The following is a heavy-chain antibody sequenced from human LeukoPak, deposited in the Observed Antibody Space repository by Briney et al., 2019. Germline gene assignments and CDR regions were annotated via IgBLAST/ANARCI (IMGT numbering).Heavy chain of an antibody. CDR3: AREGGYSYGDAPLHFDY. V-gene: IGHV1-8*03. J-gene: IGHJ4*02. CDR1: GYTFTSYD. Sequence: ASVKVSCKASGYTFTSYDINWVRQATGQGLEWMGWMNPNSGNTGYAQKFQGRVTITRNTSISTAYMELSSLSSVTAADTAVYYCAREGGYSYGDAPLHFDYWGQGTLVIVSS. D-gene: IGHD5-18*01. CDR2: MNPNSGNT.